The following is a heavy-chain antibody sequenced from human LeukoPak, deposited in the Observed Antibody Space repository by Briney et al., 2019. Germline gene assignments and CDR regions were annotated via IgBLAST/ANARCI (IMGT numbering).Heavy chain of an antibody. D-gene: IGHD1-26*01. CDR3: ARAKPRRWEDLNAFDI. CDR1: GGSISSYY. J-gene: IGHJ3*02. V-gene: IGHV4-59*01. CDR2: IYYSGST. Sequence: PSETLSLTCTVSGGSISSYYWSWIRQPPGKGLEWIGYIYYSGSTNYNPSLKSRVTISVDTSKNQFSLKLSSVTAADTAVYYCARAKPRRWEDLNAFDIWGQGTMVTVSS.